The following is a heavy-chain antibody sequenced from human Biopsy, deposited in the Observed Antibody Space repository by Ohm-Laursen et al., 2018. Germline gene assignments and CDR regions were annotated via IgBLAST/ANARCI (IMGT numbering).Heavy chain of an antibody. J-gene: IGHJ3*02. D-gene: IGHD1-26*01. CDR2: IYYSGGT. V-gene: IGHV4-59*07. CDR1: GGSMTGYE. Sequence: SDTLSLTCSVSGGSMTGYEWSWIRLAPGKGLEWIGYIYYSGGTKYSPSLASRVTFSVDMSKSQFSLKLYSVTAADTAVYYCARVEAGTYDALDIWGQGTLVAVSA. CDR3: ARVEAGTYDALDI.